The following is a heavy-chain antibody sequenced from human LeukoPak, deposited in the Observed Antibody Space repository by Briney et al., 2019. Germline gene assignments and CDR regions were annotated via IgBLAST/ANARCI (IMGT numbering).Heavy chain of an antibody. CDR2: IYNNGST. CDR1: GGSMSSSY. V-gene: IGHV4-59*01. D-gene: IGHD3-10*01. CDR3: ARDPYL. J-gene: IGHJ4*02. Sequence: PSETLSLTCTVSGGSMSSSYWSWIRQPPGKGLEWIGYIYNNGSTNYNPSLKSRVTIFIDTSKNQFSPKLSSVTAADTAVYYCARDPYLWGQGTLVTVSS.